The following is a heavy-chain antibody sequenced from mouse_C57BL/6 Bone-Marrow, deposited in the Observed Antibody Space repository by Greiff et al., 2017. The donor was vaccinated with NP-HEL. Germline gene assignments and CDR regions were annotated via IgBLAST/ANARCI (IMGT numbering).Heavy chain of an antibody. CDR3: AIPSTMVTTGYYYARDY. CDR1: FSPFPLSF. CDR2: IHASDSDT. D-gene: IGHD2-2*01. Sequence: QLQQPGAELVHPPSSLPLPFPSSFSPFPLSFIPFFHHIPFQGLEWIVRIHASDSDTNYNQKFKGKATLTVDKSSSTAYMQLSSLTSEDSAVYYCAIPSTMVTTGYYYARDYWGQGTSVTVSS. J-gene: IGHJ4*01. V-gene: IGHV1-74*01.